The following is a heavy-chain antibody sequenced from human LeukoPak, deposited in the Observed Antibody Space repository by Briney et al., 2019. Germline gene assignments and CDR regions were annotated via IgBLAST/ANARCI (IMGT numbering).Heavy chain of an antibody. CDR2: IRNDGTIK. J-gene: IGHJ4*02. D-gene: IGHD2-2*01. CDR1: GFTFSTYG. Sequence: TGGSLRLSCAASGFTFSTYGMHGVRQAPGKGLEWVAFIRNDGTIKYYADSVKGRFTISRDNSKNTMFLQMNSLRAEDTAVYYCAKTASTSWGYFDYWGQGTLVTVSS. CDR3: AKTASTSWGYFDY. V-gene: IGHV3-30*02.